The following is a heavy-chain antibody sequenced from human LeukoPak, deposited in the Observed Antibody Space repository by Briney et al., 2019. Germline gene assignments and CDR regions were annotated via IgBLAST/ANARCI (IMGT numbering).Heavy chain of an antibody. Sequence: PGGSLRLSCAASGFTFSNYGMHWVRQAPGKGLEWVAFIRYDGSHKYYADSVKGRLTISRDNSKNTLYLQMNSLRAEDTAVYYCAKDAFRGYSYGWHFDYWGQGTLVTVSS. J-gene: IGHJ4*02. CDR2: IRYDGSHK. CDR1: GFTFSNYG. D-gene: IGHD5-18*01. CDR3: AKDAFRGYSYGWHFDY. V-gene: IGHV3-30*02.